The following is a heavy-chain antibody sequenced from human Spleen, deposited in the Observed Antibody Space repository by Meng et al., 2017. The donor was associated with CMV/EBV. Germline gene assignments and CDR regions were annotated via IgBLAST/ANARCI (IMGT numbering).Heavy chain of an antibody. CDR2: RIPAFGRA. J-gene: IGHJ4*02. D-gene: IGHD3-10*01. CDR1: A. V-gene: IGHV1-69*01. Sequence: AINWARHAPGQGLEWMGVRIPAFGRATDAKQYQGRLSSTADGSANKAMKELSRLTSKDTAMYNCARLAPDGIYYGGDDYWGQGALVTVSS. CDR3: ARLAPDGIYYGGDDY.